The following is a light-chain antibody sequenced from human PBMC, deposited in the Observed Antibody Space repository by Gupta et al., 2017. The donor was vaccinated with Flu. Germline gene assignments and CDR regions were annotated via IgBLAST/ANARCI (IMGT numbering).Light chain of an antibody. Sequence: EGVLSPACAVPSLTTNEEVTITCRASLYIGSGLNWYQQKPEQSPKLLINYASQHASGVPSRFSGSGAGTDFTLTINSREDEDAATYYCQQRSCFPCTFGQGTKMDIK. CDR2: YAS. CDR1: LYIGSG. V-gene: IGKV6-21*01. CDR3: QQRSCFPCT. J-gene: IGKJ2*02.